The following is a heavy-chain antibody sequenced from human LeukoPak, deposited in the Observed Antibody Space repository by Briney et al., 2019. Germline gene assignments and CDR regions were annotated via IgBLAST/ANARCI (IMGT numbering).Heavy chain of an antibody. CDR3: ARNYGSGDFDS. J-gene: IGHJ4*02. CDR1: GYTFTGYY. Sequence: GASVKVSCKASGYTFTGYYILWVRQAPGQGLESVGWINPHSGGAYYTQNFQGRVTMTRDTSISTAYMELSGLKSDDTAVYYCARNYGSGDFDSWGQGTLVTVSS. CDR2: INPHSGGA. D-gene: IGHD3-10*01. V-gene: IGHV1-2*02.